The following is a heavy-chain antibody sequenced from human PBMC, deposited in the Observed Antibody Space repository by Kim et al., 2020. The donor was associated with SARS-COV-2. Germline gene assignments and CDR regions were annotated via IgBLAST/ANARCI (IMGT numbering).Heavy chain of an antibody. V-gene: IGHV3-7*03. Sequence: GGSLRLSCAASGFTFSNYWMNWVRQAPGKGLEWVANIKQDGSEKYYVDFVKGRFTISRDNAKNSLYLQMNSLRAEDTAVYYCARGWGFDYWGQGTLVTVSS. CDR3: ARGWGFDY. J-gene: IGHJ4*02. D-gene: IGHD3-16*01. CDR1: GFTFSNYW. CDR2: IKQDGSEK.